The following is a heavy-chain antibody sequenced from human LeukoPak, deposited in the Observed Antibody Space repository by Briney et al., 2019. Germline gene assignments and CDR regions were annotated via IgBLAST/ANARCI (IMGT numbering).Heavy chain of an antibody. CDR2: IYYSGCT. Sequence: SETLALTCSVCGGFIRSYYWRWMRHPPGKGLEWIGYIYYSGCTNYNPSLKSRVTISVDTSKYQFSLKLSSVTAADTAVYYCARDSGYPYYFDYGGQGTLVTVSS. V-gene: IGHV4-59*13. CDR1: GGFIRSYY. D-gene: IGHD5-12*01. CDR3: ARDSGYPYYFDY. J-gene: IGHJ4*02.